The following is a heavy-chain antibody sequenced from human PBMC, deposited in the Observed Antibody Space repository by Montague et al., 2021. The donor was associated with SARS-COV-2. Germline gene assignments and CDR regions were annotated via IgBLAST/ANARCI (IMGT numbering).Heavy chain of an antibody. D-gene: IGHD6-19*01. CDR2: IYYSGST. J-gene: IGHJ4*02. V-gene: IGHV4-39*01. CDR1: GGSISNSSYY. CDR3: ARSLEQWLPWEYYFDC. Sequence: SETLSLTCTVSGGSISNSSYYWGWIRQPPGKGLEWIGSIYYSGSTYYNPSLKSRVTISVDTSRNQLSLTLSSVTAADTAVYYCARSLEQWLPWEYYFDCWGQGTLVTVSS.